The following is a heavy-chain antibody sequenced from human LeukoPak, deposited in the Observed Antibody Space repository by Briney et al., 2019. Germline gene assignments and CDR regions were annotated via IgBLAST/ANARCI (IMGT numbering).Heavy chain of an antibody. J-gene: IGHJ3*02. Sequence: SETLSLTCTVSGGSVSSGSYYWSWIRLPPGKGLEWIGYITYTGSTNYNPSLKSRVTISVDTSKNQFSLKLSSVTAADTAVYYCARSPNDAFDIWGQGTVVTVSS. CDR3: ARSPNDAFDI. CDR1: GGSVSSGSYY. V-gene: IGHV4-61*01. CDR2: ITYTGST.